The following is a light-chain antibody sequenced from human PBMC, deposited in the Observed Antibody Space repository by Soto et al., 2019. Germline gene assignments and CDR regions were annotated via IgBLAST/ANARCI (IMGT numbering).Light chain of an antibody. J-gene: IGKJ2*01. CDR2: KVS. CDR1: QSLVHNDGDTY. Sequence: DVVMTQSPLSLPVTLGQPASISCRSSQSLVHNDGDTYLNWFQQRPGQSPRRLIYKVSNRDSGVPDRFSGSGSGPNFTLKISSVEAEDVGINYCMQGTHWPLYTFGRGTKLEIK. CDR3: MQGTHWPLYT. V-gene: IGKV2-30*02.